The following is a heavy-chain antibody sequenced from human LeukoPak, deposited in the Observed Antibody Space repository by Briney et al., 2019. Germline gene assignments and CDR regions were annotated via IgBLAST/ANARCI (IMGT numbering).Heavy chain of an antibody. D-gene: IGHD3-10*01. CDR2: ISSSGSTI. Sequence: GGSLRLSCAASGFTFSSYEMNWVRQAPGKGLEWVSYISSSGSTIYYADSVKGRFTISRDNAKNSLYLQMNSLRAEDTAVYYCARGYGSGSHYRRQEGFDYWGQGTLVTVSS. CDR3: ARGYGSGSHYRRQEGFDY. J-gene: IGHJ4*02. CDR1: GFTFSSYE. V-gene: IGHV3-48*03.